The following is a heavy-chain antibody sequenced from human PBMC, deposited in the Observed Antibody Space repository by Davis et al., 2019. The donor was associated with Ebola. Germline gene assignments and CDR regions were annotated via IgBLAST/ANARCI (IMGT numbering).Heavy chain of an antibody. CDR1: GGTFSSYA. CDR3: ARGLPPYCSGGSCYSDY. J-gene: IGHJ4*02. V-gene: IGHV1-69*04. D-gene: IGHD2-15*01. CDR2: IIPILGIA. Sequence: AASVKVSCKASGGTFSSYAISWVRQAPGQGLEWMGRIIPILGIANYAQKFQGRVTMTTDTSTSTAYMELRSLRSDDTAVYYCARGLPPYCSGGSCYSDYWGQGTLVTVSS.